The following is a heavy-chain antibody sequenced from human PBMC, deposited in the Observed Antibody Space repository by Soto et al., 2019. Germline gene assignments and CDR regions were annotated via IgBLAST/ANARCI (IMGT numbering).Heavy chain of an antibody. V-gene: IGHV4-31*03. CDR1: GDSISGGGYY. CDR3: ARCGHSGSYRWLDP. CDR2: IYFTGST. J-gene: IGHJ5*02. Sequence: QVQLRESGTGQVKPSQTLSLTCTVSGDSISGGGYYWTWLRQHPGKGLEWIGYIYFTGSTYYNPSLKRRVTISVNSSENQFSLNLTSVTAADTAVYYCARCGHSGSYRWLDPWGQGTLVAVSS. D-gene: IGHD3-22*01.